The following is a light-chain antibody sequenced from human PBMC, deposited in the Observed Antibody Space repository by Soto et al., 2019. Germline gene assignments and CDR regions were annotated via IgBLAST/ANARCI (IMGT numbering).Light chain of an antibody. V-gene: IGKV3-20*01. Sequence: EIVLTQFPGALSLSPGERVTLSCRASQTVSNTYLAWYQQKSGHAPKFLIYGASNRATGIPDRFSGCGSGTDFTLTISRLEPVDFAVYYWQQYGALPPTFGGGTKVEIK. CDR1: QTVSNTY. CDR3: QQYGALPPT. CDR2: GAS. J-gene: IGKJ4*01.